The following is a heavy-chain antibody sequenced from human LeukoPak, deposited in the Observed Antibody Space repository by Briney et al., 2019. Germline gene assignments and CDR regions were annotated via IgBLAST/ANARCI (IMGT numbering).Heavy chain of an antibody. J-gene: IGHJ5*02. CDR1: GYTFTGYY. CDR3: ARSTDFEAYDILTGDNWFDP. D-gene: IGHD3-9*01. V-gene: IGHV1-2*02. Sequence: ASVKVSCKASGYTFTGYYMHWVRQAPGQGLERMGWINPNSGGTNYAQKFQGRVTMTRDTSISTAYMELSRLRSEDTAVYYCARSTDFEAYDILTGDNWFDPWGQGTLVTVSS. CDR2: INPNSGGT.